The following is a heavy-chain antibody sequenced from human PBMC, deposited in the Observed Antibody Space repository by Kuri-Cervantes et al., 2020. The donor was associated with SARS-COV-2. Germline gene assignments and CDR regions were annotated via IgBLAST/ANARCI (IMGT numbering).Heavy chain of an antibody. J-gene: IGHJ6*02. V-gene: IGHV3-48*01. CDR2: ISSSSSTI. Sequence: GGSLRLSCAASGFTFSSYSMNWVRQAPGKGPEWVSYISSSSSTIYYADSVKGRFTISRDNAKNSLYLQMNSLRAEDTAVYYCAKDQGDFWSGYPPGYYGMDVWGQGTTVTVSS. CDR3: AKDQGDFWSGYPPGYYGMDV. CDR1: GFTFSSYS. D-gene: IGHD3-3*01.